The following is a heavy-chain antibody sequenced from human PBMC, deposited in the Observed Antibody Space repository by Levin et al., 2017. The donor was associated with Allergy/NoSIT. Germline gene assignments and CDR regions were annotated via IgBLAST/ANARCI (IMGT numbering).Heavy chain of an antibody. CDR3: ARDSIGLADAFDI. CDR2: ISSNSGSI. D-gene: IGHD3-10*01. J-gene: IGHJ3*02. V-gene: IGHV3-9*01. Sequence: GGSLRLSCAASGFTFDDYAMHWVRQAPGKGLEWVSGISSNSGSICYADSVKGRFTISRDNAKNSLYLQMNSLRTEDTALYYCARDSIGLADAFDIWGQGTMVIVSS. CDR1: GFTFDDYA.